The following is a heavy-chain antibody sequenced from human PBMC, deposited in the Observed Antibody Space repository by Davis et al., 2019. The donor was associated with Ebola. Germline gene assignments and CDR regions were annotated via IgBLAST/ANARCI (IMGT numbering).Heavy chain of an antibody. CDR1: GYTFTSYY. Sequence: ASVKVSCKASGYTFTSYYMHWVRQAPGQGLEWMGIINPSGGSTSYAQKFQGRVTMTGDTSTSTVYMELSSLRSEDTAVYYCAASAGTVGKFDYWGQGTLVTVSS. D-gene: IGHD1-14*01. CDR2: INPSGGST. CDR3: AASAGTVGKFDY. V-gene: IGHV1-46*01. J-gene: IGHJ4*01.